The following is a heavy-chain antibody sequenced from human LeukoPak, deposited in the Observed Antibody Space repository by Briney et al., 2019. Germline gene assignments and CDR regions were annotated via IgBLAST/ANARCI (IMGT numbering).Heavy chain of an antibody. CDR2: INDDGSRD. CDR3: VRDDGDC. J-gene: IGHJ4*02. V-gene: IGHV3-7*01. CDR1: GFTFRNYV. Sequence: GGSLRLSCAGSGFTFRNYVMSWVRRAPGKGLEWVASINDDGSRDYYVDSVKGRFTISRDSAKNSLSLQMNSLRVDDTAVYYCVRDDGDCWGQGTLVTVSS.